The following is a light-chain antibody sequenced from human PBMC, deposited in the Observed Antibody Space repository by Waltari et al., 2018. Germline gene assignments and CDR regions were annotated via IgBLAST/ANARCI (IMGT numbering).Light chain of an antibody. J-gene: IGKJ2*01. V-gene: IGKV1-27*01. CDR2: DAS. CDR1: QGISNY. Sequence: DIQMTQSPSSLSASVGDRVTLTCRASQGISNYLALYQQKPGKVPQLLIYDASTLQSGVPSRFSGGGSGTDFTLTISSLRPEDVATYYCQKYTSAPATFGQGTKLEIK. CDR3: QKYTSAPAT.